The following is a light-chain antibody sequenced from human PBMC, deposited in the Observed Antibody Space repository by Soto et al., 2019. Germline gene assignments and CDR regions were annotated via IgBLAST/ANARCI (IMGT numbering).Light chain of an antibody. CDR2: GGS. CDR3: QQYSSSRT. V-gene: IGKV3-20*01. CDR1: QSVSSNH. J-gene: IGKJ1*01. Sequence: DIVLKQSPGTLSLSPGERATLSCRASQSVSSNHLAWYQQKPGQAPRLLIYGGSSRATGIPVRFSGSGSETDFTLTITRLETEDFAVYYCQQYSSSRTFGQGTKVDIK.